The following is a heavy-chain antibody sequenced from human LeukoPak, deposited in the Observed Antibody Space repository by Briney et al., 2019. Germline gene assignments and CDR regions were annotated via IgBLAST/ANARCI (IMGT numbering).Heavy chain of an antibody. CDR2: INKDGGEK. V-gene: IGHV3-7*03. CDR3: TKALYCGGDCYSRDDY. J-gene: IGHJ4*02. D-gene: IGHD2-21*02. Sequence: GGSLRLYCAASGFTFSSYWMSWVRQAPGKGLEWVANINKDGGEKYYVDSVKGRFTISRDNAKNSLYLQMNSLRADDTAVYYCTKALYCGGDCYSRDDYWGQGTLVTVSS. CDR1: GFTFSSYW.